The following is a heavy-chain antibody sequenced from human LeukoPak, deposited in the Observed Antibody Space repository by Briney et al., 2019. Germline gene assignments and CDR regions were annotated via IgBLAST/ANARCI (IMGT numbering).Heavy chain of an antibody. CDR2: IYYSGST. Sequence: PSQTLSLTCTVSGGSISSGDYYWSWIRPPPGKGLEWIGYIYYSGSTYYNPSLKSRVAISVDTSKNQFSLKLSSVTAADTAVYYCASLYGSGSYSKLDYWGQGTLVTVSS. J-gene: IGHJ4*02. V-gene: IGHV4-30-4*08. CDR3: ASLYGSGSYSKLDY. D-gene: IGHD3-10*01. CDR1: GGSISSGDYY.